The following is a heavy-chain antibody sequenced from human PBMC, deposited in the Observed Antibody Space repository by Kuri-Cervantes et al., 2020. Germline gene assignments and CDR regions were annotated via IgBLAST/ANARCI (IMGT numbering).Heavy chain of an antibody. CDR2: IWYDGSNK. D-gene: IGHD4-17*01. CDR3: AKEGHTGGDYGDNAGS. J-gene: IGHJ5*02. V-gene: IGHV3-33*06. Sequence: GESLKISCAASGFTFSSYGMHWVRQAPGKGLEWVAVIWYDGSNKYYADSVKDRFTISRDNSKNTLYLQMNSLRAEDTAVYYCAKEGHTGGDYGDNAGSWGQGTLVTVSS. CDR1: GFTFSSYG.